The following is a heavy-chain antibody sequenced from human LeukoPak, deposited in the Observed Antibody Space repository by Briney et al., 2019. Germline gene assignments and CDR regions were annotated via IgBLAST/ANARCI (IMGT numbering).Heavy chain of an antibody. V-gene: IGHV1-69*01. CDR3: ARDGITIFGVVMGAFDI. CDR1: GGTFSSYA. CDR2: TIPIFGTA. Sequence: GASVKVSCKASGGTFSSYAISWVRQAPGQGLEWVGGTIPIFGTANYAQKFQGRVTITADESTSTAYMELSSLRSEDTAVYYCARDGITIFGVVMGAFDIWGQGTMVTVSS. J-gene: IGHJ3*02. D-gene: IGHD3-3*01.